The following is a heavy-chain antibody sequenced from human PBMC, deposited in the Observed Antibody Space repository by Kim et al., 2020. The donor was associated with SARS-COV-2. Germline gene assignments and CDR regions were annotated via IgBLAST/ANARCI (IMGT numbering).Heavy chain of an antibody. V-gene: IGHV1-18*04. CDR1: GYTFTSYG. D-gene: IGHD6-19*01. J-gene: IGHJ4*02. Sequence: ASVKVSCKASGYTFTSYGISWVRQAPGQGLEWMGWISAYNGNTNYAQKLQGRVTMTTDTSTSTAYMELRSLRSDDTAVYYCASVTYSSGWSRFDYWGQGTLVTVSS. CDR2: ISAYNGNT. CDR3: ASVTYSSGWSRFDY.